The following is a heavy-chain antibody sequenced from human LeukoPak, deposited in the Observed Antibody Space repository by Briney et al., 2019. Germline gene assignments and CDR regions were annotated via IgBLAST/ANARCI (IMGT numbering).Heavy chain of an antibody. CDR2: INPNSGGT. Sequence: ASVKVSCKASEYTFTGYYMHWVRQAPGQGLEWMGWINPNSGGTNYAQKFQGRVTMTRDTSISTAYMELSRLRSDDTAVYYCARDSRHYYDSSLPDYWGQGTLVTVSS. CDR1: EYTFTGYY. J-gene: IGHJ4*02. D-gene: IGHD3-22*01. V-gene: IGHV1-2*02. CDR3: ARDSRHYYDSSLPDY.